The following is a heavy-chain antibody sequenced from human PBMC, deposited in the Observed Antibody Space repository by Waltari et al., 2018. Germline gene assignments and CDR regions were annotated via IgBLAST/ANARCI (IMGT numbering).Heavy chain of an antibody. CDR2: IYYTGST. CDR3: ARGGGGDWEWFDP. J-gene: IGHJ5*02. V-gene: IGHV4-59*01. Sequence: QVQLQESGPSLLKHSETLSLICTVSGGSIRGFYGSWVRQPPGKGLDWIGYIYYTGSTNFNPSLKSRVTMSVDTSKNQFSLKLSSVTAADTAFYYCARGGGGDWEWFDPWGQGTLVTVSS. D-gene: IGHD2-21*02. CDR1: GGSIRGFY.